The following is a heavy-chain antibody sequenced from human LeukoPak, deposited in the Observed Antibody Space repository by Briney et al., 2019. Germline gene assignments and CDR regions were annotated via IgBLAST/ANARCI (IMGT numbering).Heavy chain of an antibody. CDR1: GFTFSSYW. V-gene: IGHV3-7*01. CDR2: IKQDGSEK. CDR3: ARVSTVTTGRAFDI. Sequence: PGGSLRHSCAASGFTFSSYWMSWVRQAPGKGLEWVANIKQDGSEKYYVDSVKGRFTISRDNAKNSLYLQMNSLRAEDTAVYYCARVSTVTTGRAFDIWGQGTMVTVSS. J-gene: IGHJ3*02. D-gene: IGHD4-17*01.